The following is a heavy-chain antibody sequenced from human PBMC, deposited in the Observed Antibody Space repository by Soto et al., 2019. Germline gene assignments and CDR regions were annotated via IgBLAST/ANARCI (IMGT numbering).Heavy chain of an antibody. V-gene: IGHV1-18*01. Sequence: ASVKVSCKASVYTFTSYGISWVRQAPGQGLEWMGWISAYNGNTNYAQKLQGRVTMTTDTSTSTAYMELRSLRSDDTAVYYCARGYCSGGSCYLTIKYNWFDPWGQGTLVTVSS. CDR1: VYTFTSYG. J-gene: IGHJ5*02. CDR3: ARGYCSGGSCYLTIKYNWFDP. CDR2: ISAYNGNT. D-gene: IGHD2-15*01.